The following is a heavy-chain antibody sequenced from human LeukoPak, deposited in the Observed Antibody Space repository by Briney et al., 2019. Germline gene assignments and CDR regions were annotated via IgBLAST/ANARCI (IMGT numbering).Heavy chain of an antibody. CDR2: IYHSGST. Sequence: SETLSLTCTVSGYSISSGYYWGWIRQPPGKGLEWIGSIYHSGSTYYNPSLKSRVTISVDRSKNQFSLKLSSVTAADTAVYYCAREEAAAESDAFDIWGQGTMVTVSS. D-gene: IGHD6-13*01. CDR3: AREEAAAESDAFDI. V-gene: IGHV4-38-2*02. CDR1: GYSISSGYY. J-gene: IGHJ3*02.